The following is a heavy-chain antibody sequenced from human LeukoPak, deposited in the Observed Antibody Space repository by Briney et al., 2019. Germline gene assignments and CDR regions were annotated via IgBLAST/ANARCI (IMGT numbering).Heavy chain of an antibody. CDR1: GFTFSSYA. CDR3: AKVRRLPSRTQPFDY. V-gene: IGHV3-23*01. Sequence: GGSLRLSCAASGFTFSSYAMNWVRQAPGKGLEWVSAISGSGGSTYYADSVKGRFTISRDNSKNTLYLQMNSLRAEDTAVYYCAKVRRLPSRTQPFDYWGQGTLVTVSS. J-gene: IGHJ4*02. D-gene: IGHD5/OR15-5a*01. CDR2: ISGSGGST.